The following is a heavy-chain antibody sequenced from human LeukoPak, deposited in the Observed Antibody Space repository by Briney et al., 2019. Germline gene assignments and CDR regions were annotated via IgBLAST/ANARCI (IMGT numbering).Heavy chain of an antibody. J-gene: IGHJ4*02. CDR2: ISGSGGSA. CDR3: AKFFPPARKRGDY. D-gene: IGHD2-2*01. Sequence: GGSLRLSCAASGFTFSSYAMSWVRQAPGKELEWVSAISGSGGSAYYADSVEGRFTISRDNSKNTLYLQMNSLRAEDTAVYYCAKFFPPARKRGDYWGQGTLVTVSS. V-gene: IGHV3-23*01. CDR1: GFTFSSYA.